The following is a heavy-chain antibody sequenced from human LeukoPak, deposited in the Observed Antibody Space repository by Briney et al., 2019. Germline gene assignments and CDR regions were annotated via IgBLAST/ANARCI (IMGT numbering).Heavy chain of an antibody. J-gene: IGHJ5*02. D-gene: IGHD4-11*01. Sequence: PSETLSLTCAVYGGSFSGHYWSWIRQPPGKGLEWIGEINHSGSTNYNPSLKSRVTISVDTSKNQFSLKLSSVTAADTAVYYCARRYYSNYRGYWFDPWGQGTLVTVSS. CDR2: INHSGST. V-gene: IGHV4-34*01. CDR3: ARRYYSNYRGYWFDP. CDR1: GGSFSGHY.